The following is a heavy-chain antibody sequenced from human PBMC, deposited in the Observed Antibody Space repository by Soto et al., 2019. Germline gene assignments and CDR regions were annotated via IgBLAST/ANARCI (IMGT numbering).Heavy chain of an antibody. CDR1: GYTFTGYY. CDR2: ISPYSGGT. V-gene: IGHV1-2*02. J-gene: IGHJ4*02. Sequence: QVQLVQSGAEVKESGASVKVSCKASGYTFTGYYIHWVRQAPGQGLEWMGEISPYSGGTKYAQKFQGRVTMTRDTSISTGYMELSNLSPDDTAVYYCGRGRSGELVVFYWGQGTLVTVYS. CDR3: GRGRSGELVVFY. D-gene: IGHD6-6*01.